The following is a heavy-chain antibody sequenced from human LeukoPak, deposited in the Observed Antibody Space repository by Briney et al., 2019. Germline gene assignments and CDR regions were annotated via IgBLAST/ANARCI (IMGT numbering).Heavy chain of an antibody. CDR1: GGSISNYY. Sequence: SETLSLTCTVSGGSISNYYWTWIRQPAGKGLEWIWRIYTSGSTNYNPSPKSRVTMSVDTSKNQYSLKLSSVDAADTAGYCCARHRFTYYFESSVYHYGHEGFDYWGQGTRVTVSS. CDR2: IYTSGST. D-gene: IGHD3-22*01. J-gene: IGHJ4*02. CDR3: ARHRFTYYFESSVYHYGHEGFDY. V-gene: IGHV4-4*07.